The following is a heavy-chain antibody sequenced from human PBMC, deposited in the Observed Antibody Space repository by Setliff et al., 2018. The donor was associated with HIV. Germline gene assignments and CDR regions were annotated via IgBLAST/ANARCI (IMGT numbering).Heavy chain of an antibody. V-gene: IGHV4-4*08. J-gene: IGHJ6*03. CDR1: GDSLIGFY. D-gene: IGHD3-3*01. CDR3: ARCYYNFWSGYPLDYMDV. CDR2: ISSSGST. Sequence: PSETLSLTCTVSGDSLIGFYWGWIRQPPGEGPEWIGHISSSGSTNYSPSLRSRVIMSVGTSKNQFSLKLSSVTAADTAVYYCARCYYNFWSGYPLDYMDVWGKGTTVTVSS.